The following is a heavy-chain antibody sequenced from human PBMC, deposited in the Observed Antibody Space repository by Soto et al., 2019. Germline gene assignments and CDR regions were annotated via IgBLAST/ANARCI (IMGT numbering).Heavy chain of an antibody. V-gene: IGHV3-33*01. Sequence: SLRLSCATSGFPFSNYGIHWVRQAPGKGLEWVAVKWFFASGGNEYYADSVKGRFAISRDDSKQTAYLEMKSLRAEDTAVYYCGRDPYNGARYDWEFWGKGTQVIVSA. CDR3: GRDPYNGARYDWEF. J-gene: IGHJ1*01. CDR1: GFPFSNYG. CDR2: KWFFASGGNE. D-gene: IGHD1-20*01.